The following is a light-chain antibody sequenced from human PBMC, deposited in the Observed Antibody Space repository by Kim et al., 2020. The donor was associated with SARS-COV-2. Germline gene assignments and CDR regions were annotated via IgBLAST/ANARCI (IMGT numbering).Light chain of an antibody. CDR3: QVWDSGSDQWV. CDR1: DIGTKS. Sequence: APGKTATITGGGDDIGTKSVPWYQQKPGQAPVLVIYYDTDRPSGIPERFSASNSGNTATLTVSRVEAGDEADYYCQVWDSGSDQWVFGGGTQLTVL. CDR2: YDT. J-gene: IGLJ3*02. V-gene: IGLV3-21*04.